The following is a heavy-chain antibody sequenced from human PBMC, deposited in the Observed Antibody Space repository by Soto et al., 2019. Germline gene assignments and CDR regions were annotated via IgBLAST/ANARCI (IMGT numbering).Heavy chain of an antibody. CDR1: GGSISSDDYY. Sequence: QVQLQESGPGLVKPSQTLSLTCIVSGGSISSDDYYWSWIRQPPGKGLEWIGYIYHSGSSYYNPSLKSRVTISIDTSKNQLSLKLSSVTAADTAVYYCARISPRGSGTWFDPWGQGTLVTVSS. D-gene: IGHD3-10*01. J-gene: IGHJ5*02. CDR3: ARISPRGSGTWFDP. V-gene: IGHV4-30-4*01. CDR2: IYHSGSS.